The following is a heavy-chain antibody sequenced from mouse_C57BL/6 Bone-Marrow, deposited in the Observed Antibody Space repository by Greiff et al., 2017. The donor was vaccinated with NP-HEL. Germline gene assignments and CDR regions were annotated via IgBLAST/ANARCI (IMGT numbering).Heavy chain of an antibody. D-gene: IGHD1-1*02. CDR1: GYAFSSYW. V-gene: IGHV1-80*01. J-gene: IGHJ1*03. CDR3: ARRGGSHWYFDV. Sequence: QVQLKQSGAELVKPGASVKISCKASGYAFSSYWMNWVKQRPGKGLEWIGQIYPGDGDTNYNGKFKGKATLTADKSSSTAYMQLSSLTSEDSAVYFCARRGGSHWYFDVWGTGTTVTVSS. CDR2: IYPGDGDT.